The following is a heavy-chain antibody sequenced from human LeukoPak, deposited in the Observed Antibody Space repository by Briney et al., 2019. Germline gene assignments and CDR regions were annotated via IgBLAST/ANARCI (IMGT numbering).Heavy chain of an antibody. CDR3: AELGITMIGGV. CDR1: GFSFSSYW. V-gene: IGHV3-7*01. D-gene: IGHD3-10*02. J-gene: IGHJ6*04. CDR2: IKQDGSEK. Sequence: GGSLRLSCEGSGFSFSSYWMTWVRQLPGKGPEWVANIKQDGSEKYYVDSVKGRFTISRDNAKNSLYLQMNSLRAEDTAVYYCAELGITMIGGVWGKGTTVTISS.